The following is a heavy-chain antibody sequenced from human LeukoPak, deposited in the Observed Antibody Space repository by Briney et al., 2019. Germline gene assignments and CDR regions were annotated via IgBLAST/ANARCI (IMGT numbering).Heavy chain of an antibody. CDR1: GFTFDDYA. D-gene: IGHD1-1*01. Sequence: PGRSLRLSCAASGFTFDDYAMHWVRQAPGKGLEWVSDISWNSGSIGYADSVKGRFTISRDNAKNSLYLQMNSLRAEDMALYYCARGTRLAFDIWGQGTMVTVSS. J-gene: IGHJ3*02. CDR3: ARGTRLAFDI. CDR2: ISWNSGSI. V-gene: IGHV3-9*03.